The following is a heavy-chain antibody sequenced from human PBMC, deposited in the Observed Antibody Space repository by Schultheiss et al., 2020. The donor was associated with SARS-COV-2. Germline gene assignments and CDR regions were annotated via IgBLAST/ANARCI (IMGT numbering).Heavy chain of an antibody. D-gene: IGHD1-26*01. CDR2: INHSGST. Sequence: GSLRISCAVYGGSFSGYYWSWIRQPPGKGLEWIGEINHSGSTNYNPSLKSRVTISVDTSKNLFSLKLSSVTAADTAVYYCARHVRWLETATGTLDYWGQGTLVTVAS. J-gene: IGHJ4*02. CDR3: ARHVRWLETATGTLDY. V-gene: IGHV4-34*01. CDR1: GGSFSGYY.